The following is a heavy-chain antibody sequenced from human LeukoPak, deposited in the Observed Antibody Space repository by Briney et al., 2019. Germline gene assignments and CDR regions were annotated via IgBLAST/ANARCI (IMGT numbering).Heavy chain of an antibody. CDR3: ARDHIYSYGYSLDY. D-gene: IGHD5-18*01. J-gene: IGHJ4*02. Sequence: PSETLSLTCTVSGGSISSSSYYWGWIRQPPGKGLEWIGSIYYSGSTYYNPSLKSRVTISVDTSKNQFSLKLSSVTAADTAVYYCARDHIYSYGYSLDYWGQGTLVTVSS. CDR2: IYYSGST. V-gene: IGHV4-39*07. CDR1: GGSISSSSYY.